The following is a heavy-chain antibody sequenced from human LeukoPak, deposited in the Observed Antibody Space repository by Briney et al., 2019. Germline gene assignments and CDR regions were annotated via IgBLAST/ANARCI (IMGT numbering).Heavy chain of an antibody. Sequence: SVKVSCKASGGTFSSYAISWVRQAPGQGLEWMGGIIPIFGTANYAQKFQGRVTITADESTSTAHMELSSLRSEDTAVYYCARDHELASEYYSTFDWGQGTLVTVSS. J-gene: IGHJ4*02. CDR2: IIPIFGTA. CDR1: GGTFSSYA. D-gene: IGHD3-10*01. V-gene: IGHV1-69*13. CDR3: ARDHELASEYYSTFD.